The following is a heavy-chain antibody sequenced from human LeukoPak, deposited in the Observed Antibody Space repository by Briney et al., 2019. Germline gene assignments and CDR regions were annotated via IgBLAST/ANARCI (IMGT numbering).Heavy chain of an antibody. D-gene: IGHD2-15*01. CDR3: ARAPRELLLNWFDP. J-gene: IGHJ5*02. Sequence: SETLSLTRTVSGGSISSGDYYWSWIRQPPGKGLEWIGYIYYSGSTYYNPSLKSRVTISVDTSKNQFSLKLSSVTAADTAVYYCARAPRELLLNWFDPWGQGTLVTVSS. V-gene: IGHV4-30-4*01. CDR2: IYYSGST. CDR1: GGSISSGDYY.